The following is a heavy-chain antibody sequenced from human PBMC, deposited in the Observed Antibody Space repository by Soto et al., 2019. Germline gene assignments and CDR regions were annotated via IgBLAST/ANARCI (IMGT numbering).Heavy chain of an antibody. J-gene: IGHJ6*03. V-gene: IGHV3-48*01. CDR3: AGDPSVGSTFYYYMDV. CDR1: GFSLNGYA. Sequence: EVQLVESGGGLAQPGGSLRLSCAASGFSLNGYAMNWVRQAPGRGLEWVSYISSSSGAIDYADSVKGRFTVSRDNAKNLLCLQMDGLRADDTARYYCAGDPSVGSTFYYYMDVWGEGSPVTVSS. D-gene: IGHD6-13*01. CDR2: ISSSSGAI.